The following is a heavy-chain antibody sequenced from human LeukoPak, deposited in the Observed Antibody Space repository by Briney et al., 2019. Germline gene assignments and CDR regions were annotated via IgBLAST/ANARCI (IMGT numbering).Heavy chain of an antibody. CDR3: ATQPAGAAAGFGY. V-gene: IGHV4-39*07. CDR1: GGSISSSSYY. J-gene: IGHJ4*02. D-gene: IGHD6-13*01. Sequence: PSETLSLTCTVSGGSISSSSYYWGWIRQPPGKGLEWIGSIYYSGSTYYNPSLKSRVTISVDTSKNQFSLKLSSVTAADTAVYYCATQPAGAAAGFGYWGQGTLVTVSS. CDR2: IYYSGST.